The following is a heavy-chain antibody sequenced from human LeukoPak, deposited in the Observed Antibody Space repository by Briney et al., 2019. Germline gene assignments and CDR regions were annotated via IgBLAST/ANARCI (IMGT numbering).Heavy chain of an antibody. CDR2: INKDGGEK. J-gene: IGHJ4*02. CDR3: VKDSPPRYSGSPPAY. D-gene: IGHD1-26*01. CDR1: GLTFRNYG. V-gene: IGHV3-7*03. Sequence: GGSLRLSCAASGLTFRNYGMHWVRQAPGKGLEWVANINKDGGEKYYVDSVKGRFTISRDNAKNSLYLQMNSLRADDTAVYYCVKDSPPRYSGSPPAYWGQGTLVTVSS.